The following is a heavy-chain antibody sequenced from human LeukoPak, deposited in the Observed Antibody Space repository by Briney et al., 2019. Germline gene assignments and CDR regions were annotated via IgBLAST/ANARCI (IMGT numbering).Heavy chain of an antibody. V-gene: IGHV3-23*01. Sequence: RGSLRLSWAASGFTFSSCAMSWVRQAPGKGLEWVSAISGSGGSTYYAGSVKGRFTISRDNSKNTLFLQMNSLRAEDTAVYYCAKGTYSSSPRDYWGQGTLVTVSS. CDR1: GFTFSSCA. D-gene: IGHD6-6*01. J-gene: IGHJ4*02. CDR3: AKGTYSSSPRDY. CDR2: ISGSGGST.